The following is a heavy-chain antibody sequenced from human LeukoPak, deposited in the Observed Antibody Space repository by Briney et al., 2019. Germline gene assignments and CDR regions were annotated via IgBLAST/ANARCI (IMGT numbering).Heavy chain of an antibody. Sequence: GGSLRLSCAASGFTFSNYWMHWVRQAPGKGLVWVSRVNRDGSSTDYLDSVKGRFTISRDNARNTLYLQMSSLRAEDTAVYYCARVPYVFDLWGQGTMVTVSS. CDR2: VNRDGSST. J-gene: IGHJ3*01. V-gene: IGHV3-74*01. CDR3: ARVPYVFDL. CDR1: GFTFSNYW.